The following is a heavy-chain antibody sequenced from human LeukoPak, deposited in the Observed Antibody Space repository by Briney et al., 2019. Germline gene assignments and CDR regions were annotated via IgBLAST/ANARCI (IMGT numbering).Heavy chain of an antibody. CDR3: ARDSAAVTSTSSWFDP. D-gene: IGHD4-17*01. Sequence: GGSLRLSCAASGFTFSSYGMHWVRQAPGKGLEWVAFIRYDGSNKYYADSVKGRFTISRDNSKNTLYLQMNSLRAEDTAVYYCARDSAAVTSTSSWFDPWGQGTLVTVSS. CDR1: GFTFSSYG. V-gene: IGHV3-30*02. CDR2: IRYDGSNK. J-gene: IGHJ5*02.